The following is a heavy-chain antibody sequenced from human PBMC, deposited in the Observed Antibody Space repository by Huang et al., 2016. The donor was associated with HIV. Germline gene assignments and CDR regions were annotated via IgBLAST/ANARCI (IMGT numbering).Heavy chain of an antibody. D-gene: IGHD1-26*01. CDR2: ISDDGSSK. V-gene: IGHV3-30*18. Sequence: VQLVESGGGVVKPGRSLRLSCAAFGFTFNTFAMHWVRQAPGKGLGLVAIISDDGSSKYHSDSVKVRFTISRDNSKNTVYLQMNSLRVEDTAVYYCAKDGRGSGTYYDYFEYWGQGTLVTVSS. J-gene: IGHJ4*02. CDR1: GFTFNTFA. CDR3: AKDGRGSGTYYDYFEY.